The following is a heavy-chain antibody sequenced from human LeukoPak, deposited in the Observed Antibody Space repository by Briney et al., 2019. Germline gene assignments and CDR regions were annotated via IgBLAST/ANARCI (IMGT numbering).Heavy chain of an antibody. CDR1: GFTFSSYA. CDR2: IYSGGST. V-gene: IGHV3-66*02. Sequence: GGSLRLSCAASGFTFSSYAMSWVRQAPGKGLEWVSVIYSGGSTYYADSVKGRFTISRDNSKNTLYLQMSSLRAEDTALYYCARRHRDSWSFDYWGQGTLVTVSA. J-gene: IGHJ4*02. D-gene: IGHD4-11*01. CDR3: ARRHRDSWSFDY.